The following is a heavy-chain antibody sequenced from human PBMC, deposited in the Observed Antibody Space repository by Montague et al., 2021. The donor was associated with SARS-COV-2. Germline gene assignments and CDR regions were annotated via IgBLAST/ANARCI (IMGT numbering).Heavy chain of an antibody. J-gene: IGHJ6*02. D-gene: IGHD4-17*01. CDR3: ARDYGDYGSGYYSDMDI. V-gene: IGHV4-39*07. CDR2: IYYSGST. Sequence: SETLSLTCTVSGGSISSSSYYWGWIRQPPGKGLEWIGSIYYSGSTYYNPSLKSRVTISVDTSKNQFSLKLSSVTAADTAVYYCARDYGDYGSGYYSDMDIWGQGTTVTVSS. CDR1: GGSISSSSYY.